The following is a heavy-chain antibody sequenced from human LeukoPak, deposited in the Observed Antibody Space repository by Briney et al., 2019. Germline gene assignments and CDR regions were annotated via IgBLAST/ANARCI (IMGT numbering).Heavy chain of an antibody. V-gene: IGHV5-51*01. J-gene: IGHJ4*02. D-gene: IGHD6-13*01. Sequence: KRGESLKTSCKGSGYIYNSYWIGLGRQMPGKGLGWMVIMYPVDSDTSYSPSFQGQVTMSADKSTRTAYLQWSSLKASDTAIYYCASITLGGYGRSWSPFDYWGQGTLVTVSS. CDR3: ASITLGGYGRSWSPFDY. CDR2: MYPVDSDT. CDR1: GYIYNSYW.